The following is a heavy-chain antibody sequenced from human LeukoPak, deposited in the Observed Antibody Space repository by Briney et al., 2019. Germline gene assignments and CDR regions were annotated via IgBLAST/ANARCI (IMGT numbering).Heavy chain of an antibody. J-gene: IGHJ5*02. V-gene: IGHV3-23*01. CDR3: AKGHCSGGSCYWFDP. CDR2: ISGSGGST. CDR1: GFTFSSYA. D-gene: IGHD2-15*01. Sequence: GGPLRLSCAASGFTFSSYAMSWVRQAPGKGLEWVSAISGSGGSTYYADSVKGRFTISRDNSKNTLYLQMNSLRAEDTAVYYCAKGHCSGGSCYWFDPWGQGTLVTVAS.